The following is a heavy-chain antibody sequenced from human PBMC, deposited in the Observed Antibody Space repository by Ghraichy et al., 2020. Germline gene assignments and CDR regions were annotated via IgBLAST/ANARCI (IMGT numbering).Heavy chain of an antibody. Sequence: GGSLRLSCAASGFTFSSYEMNWVRQAPGKGLEWVSYISSSGSTIYYADSVKGRFTISRDNAKNSLYLQMNSLRAEDTAVYYCARDYRLITMITDYYYGMDVWGQGTTVTVSS. CDR3: ARDYRLITMITDYYYGMDV. CDR2: ISSSGSTI. J-gene: IGHJ6*02. D-gene: IGHD3-22*01. V-gene: IGHV3-48*03. CDR1: GFTFSSYE.